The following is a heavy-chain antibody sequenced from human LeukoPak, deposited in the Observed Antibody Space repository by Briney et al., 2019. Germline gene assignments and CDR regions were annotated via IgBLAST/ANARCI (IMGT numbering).Heavy chain of an antibody. CDR2: IYSTGNT. V-gene: IGHV4-59*01. D-gene: IGHD2-2*01. CDR1: GGSFSSYY. CDR3: ARSQLLPLDAFDI. Sequence: PSETLSLTCTVSGGSFSSYYWSWIRQPPGKGLDWIGNIYSTGNTNYNPSLRSRVTISVDTSKNQISLRLRFVTAADTAVYYCARSQLLPLDAFDIWGQGTMVTVSS. J-gene: IGHJ3*02.